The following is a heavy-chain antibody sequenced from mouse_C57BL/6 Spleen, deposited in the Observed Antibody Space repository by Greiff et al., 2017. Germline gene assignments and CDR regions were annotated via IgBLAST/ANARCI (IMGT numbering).Heavy chain of an antibody. V-gene: IGHV5-17*01. CDR1: GFTFSDYG. J-gene: IGHJ4*01. D-gene: IGHD2-3*01. CDR3: ARGWLLRGYAMDG. CDR2: ISSGSSTI. Sequence: EVQGVESGGGLVKPGGSLKLSCAASGFTFSDYGMHWVRQAPEKGLEWVAYISSGSSTIYYTDTVKGRFTISRDNAKNTLFLQMTSLRSEDTALYYCARGWLLRGYAMDGWGQGTSVTVSS.